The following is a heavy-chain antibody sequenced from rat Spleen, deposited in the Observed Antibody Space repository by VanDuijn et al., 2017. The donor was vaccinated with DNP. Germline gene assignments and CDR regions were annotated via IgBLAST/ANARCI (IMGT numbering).Heavy chain of an antibody. Sequence: EVQLVESGGGLVQPGRSMKLSCAASGFTFSSFAMAWVRQTPTKGLEWVASISTGGDDTYYPDSVKGRFTISRDNAKSTLYLQMDSLRSEDTATYYCARHPLWGGYPLFDYWGQGVMVTVSS. CDR3: ARHPLWGGYPLFDY. V-gene: IGHV5-25*01. CDR1: GFTFSSFA. CDR2: ISTGGDDT. D-gene: IGHD1-11*01. J-gene: IGHJ2*01.